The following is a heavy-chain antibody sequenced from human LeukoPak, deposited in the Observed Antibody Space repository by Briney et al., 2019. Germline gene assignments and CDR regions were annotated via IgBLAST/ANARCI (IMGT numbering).Heavy chain of an antibody. V-gene: IGHV3-7*01. CDR3: ARGHHGDWTL. Sequence: GGSLRLSCAASGFTFSSDWMSWVRQAPGEGLEWVANINQDGSVKYYVDSVQGRFTISRDNVRSSVYLYMNSLRADDTAVYYCARGHHGDWTLGGQGTLVTVSS. J-gene: IGHJ4*02. CDR2: INQDGSVK. CDR1: GFTFSSDW. D-gene: IGHD2-21*02.